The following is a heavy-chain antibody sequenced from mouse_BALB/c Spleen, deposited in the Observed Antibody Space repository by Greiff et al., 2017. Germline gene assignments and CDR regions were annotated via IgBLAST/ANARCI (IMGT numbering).Heavy chain of an antibody. Sequence: EVKLQESGPELVKPGASVKIPCKASGYTFTDYNMDWVKQSHGKSLEWIGDINPNNGGTIYNQKFKGKATLTVDKSSSTAYMELRSLTSEDTAVYYCARSRREVFAYWGQGTLVTVSA. CDR1: GYTFTDYN. J-gene: IGHJ3*01. V-gene: IGHV1-18*01. CDR2: INPNNGGT. CDR3: ARSRREVFAY.